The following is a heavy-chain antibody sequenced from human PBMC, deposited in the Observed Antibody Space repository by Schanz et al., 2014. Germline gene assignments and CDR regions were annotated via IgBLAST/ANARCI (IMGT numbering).Heavy chain of an antibody. CDR3: ARGIGGYGANNYFDY. Sequence: QVHLVQSGAEVKRPGASAKVSCKASEYSFTSYSMHWVRQAPGQRLEWMGWINTGSGDTKYSQNFQGRVTITRDTSASTAYMELSSLRSEDTAVYSCARGIGGYGANNYFDYWGQGTLGTVSS. D-gene: IGHD5-12*01. J-gene: IGHJ4*02. CDR2: INTGSGDT. CDR1: EYSFTSYS. V-gene: IGHV1-3*04.